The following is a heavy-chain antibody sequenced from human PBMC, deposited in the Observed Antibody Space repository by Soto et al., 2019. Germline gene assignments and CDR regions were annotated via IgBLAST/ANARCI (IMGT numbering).Heavy chain of an antibody. J-gene: IGHJ5*02. V-gene: IGHV4-39*01. D-gene: IGHD3-3*01. CDR3: AVGEYDFWGGYHWFDP. CDR2: IYYSGST. CDR1: GGSISSSSYY. Sequence: PSETLSLTCTVSGGSISSSSYYWGWIRQPPGKGLGWVGSIYYSGSTYYNPSLKSRVTISVDTSKNQFSLKLSSVTAADTAVYYCAVGEYDFWGGYHWFDPWGQGTLVTAPQ.